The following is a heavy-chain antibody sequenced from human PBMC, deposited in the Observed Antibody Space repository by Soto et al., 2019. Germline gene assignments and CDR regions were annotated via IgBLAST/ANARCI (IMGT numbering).Heavy chain of an antibody. CDR1: GFTFSSYS. D-gene: IGHD6-13*01. CDR3: ARAQRTRQQLVLGY. Sequence: EVQLVESGGGLVKPGGSLRLSCAASGFTFSSYSMNWVRQAPGKGLEWVSSISSSSSYIYYADSVKGRFTISRDNAKNSLYLQMNSLRAEDTAVYYCARAQRTRQQLVLGYWGQGTLVTVSS. J-gene: IGHJ4*02. V-gene: IGHV3-21*01. CDR2: ISSSSSYI.